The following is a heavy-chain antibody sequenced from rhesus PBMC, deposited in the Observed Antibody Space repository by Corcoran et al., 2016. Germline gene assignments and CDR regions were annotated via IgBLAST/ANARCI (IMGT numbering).Heavy chain of an antibody. D-gene: IGHD5-42*01. CDR1: GDSVSSNSAT. Sequence: QVQLQESGPGLVKPSQTLSLTRAISGDSVSSNSATWNWIRQSPSRGLEWLGRTYYRSKWYIACAQSVQNRISINPDTSKNQFSLQLNSVTPEDMAVYYCVRGLGYWGQGVLVTVSS. J-gene: IGHJ4*01. V-gene: IGHV6-1*01. CDR3: VRGLGY. CDR2: TYYRSKWYI.